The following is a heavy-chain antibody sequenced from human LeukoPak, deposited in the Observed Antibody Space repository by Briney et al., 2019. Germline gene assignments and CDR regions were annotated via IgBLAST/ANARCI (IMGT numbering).Heavy chain of an antibody. CDR1: GGSISSYY. CDR3: ASSQYYDFWSGLRLGAFDI. V-gene: IGHV4-59*01. Sequence: SETLSLTCTVSGGSISSYYWSWIRQPPGKGLEWIGYIYYSRSTNYNPSLKSRVTISVDTSKNQFSLKLSSVTAADTAVYYCASSQYYDFWSGLRLGAFDIWGQGTMVTVSS. D-gene: IGHD3-3*01. J-gene: IGHJ3*02. CDR2: IYYSRST.